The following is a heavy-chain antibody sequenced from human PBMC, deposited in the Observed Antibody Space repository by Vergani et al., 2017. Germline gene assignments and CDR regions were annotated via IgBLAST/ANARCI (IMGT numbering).Heavy chain of an antibody. CDR3: AREGYDSSGSNYYYGMDV. D-gene: IGHD3-22*01. CDR2: IYYSGST. V-gene: IGHV4-39*07. CDR1: GGSISSSSYY. Sequence: QLQLQESGPGLVKPSETLSLTCTVSGGSISSSSYYWGWIRQPPGKGLEWIGSIYYSGSTNYNPSLKSRVTISVDKSKNQFSLKLSSVTAADTAVYYCAREGYDSSGSNYYYGMDVWGQGTTVTVSS. J-gene: IGHJ6*02.